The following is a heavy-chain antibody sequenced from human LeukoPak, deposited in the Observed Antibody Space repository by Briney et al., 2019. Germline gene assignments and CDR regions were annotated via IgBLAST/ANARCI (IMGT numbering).Heavy chain of an antibody. J-gene: IGHJ5*02. V-gene: IGHV4-61*02. D-gene: IGHD2-15*01. CDR2: IYTSGST. CDR3: ARDVYCSGGSCYSGAWFDP. Sequence: SQTLSLTCTVSGGSISSGRYYWSWIRQPAGKGLEWIGRIYTSGSTNYNPSLKSRVTISVDTSKNQFSLKLSSVTAADTAVYYCARDVYCSGGSCYSGAWFDPWGQGTLVTVSS. CDR1: GGSISSGRYY.